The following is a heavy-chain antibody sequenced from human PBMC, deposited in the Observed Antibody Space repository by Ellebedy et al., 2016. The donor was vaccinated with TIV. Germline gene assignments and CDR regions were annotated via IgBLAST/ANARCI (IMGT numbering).Heavy chain of an antibody. CDR1: GFIFSSYA. CDR3: AKDEETFGLHYPGY. J-gene: IGHJ4*02. V-gene: IGHV3-23*01. CDR2: ISGSGIST. D-gene: IGHD1-26*01. Sequence: PGGSLRLSCVASGFIFSSYAINWFRQAPGKGLEWVSAISGSGISTFYADSVKGRVTIARDNFKRTVYLQMHRLRDEDTAVYYCAKDEETFGLHYPGYWGQGTLVTVSS.